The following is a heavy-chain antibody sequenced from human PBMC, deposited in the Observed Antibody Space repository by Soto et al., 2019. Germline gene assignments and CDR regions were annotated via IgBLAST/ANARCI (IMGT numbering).Heavy chain of an antibody. D-gene: IGHD1-26*01. Sequence: GESLKISCKGSGYTFTSHWIGWVRQMPGKGLEWMGIIYPGDSDTRYSPSFQGQVIISADKSITTAYLQWSSLKAADTAMYYCVRVVLVRATKLSNAWFDPWGQGTLVTVSS. CDR2: IYPGDSDT. CDR1: GYTFTSHW. V-gene: IGHV5-51*01. CDR3: VRVVLVRATKLSNAWFDP. J-gene: IGHJ5*02.